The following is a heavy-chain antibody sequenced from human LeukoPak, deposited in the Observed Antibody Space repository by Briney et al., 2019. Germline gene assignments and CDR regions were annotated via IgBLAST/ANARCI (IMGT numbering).Heavy chain of an antibody. V-gene: IGHV1-8*01. J-gene: IGHJ4*02. Sequence: GASVKVSCKASGYTFTSYDINWVRQATGQGLEWMGWMNPNSGNTGYAQKFQGRVTMTRNTSISTAYMELSSLRSEDTAVYYCATAIAAARLDGFDYWGQGTLVTVSS. CDR3: ATAIAAARLDGFDY. D-gene: IGHD6-13*01. CDR2: MNPNSGNT. CDR1: GYTFTSYD.